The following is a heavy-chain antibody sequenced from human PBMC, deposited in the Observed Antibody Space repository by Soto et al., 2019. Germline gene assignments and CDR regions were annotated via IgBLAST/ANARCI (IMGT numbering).Heavy chain of an antibody. CDR1: GGCVSSGTYH. Sequence: SETLLLTCTVPGGCVSSGTYHWSLIWQRPGRRLVWIGYIHYSGSTTYNPSLKSRVNVSVDTSKNQFSRKLSSVTAADTAVYYCPRHYTVSEIFGVVINSAIDVWGQETTVTDSS. V-gene: IGHV4-61*01. CDR2: IHYSGST. D-gene: IGHD3-3*01. CDR3: PRHYTVSEIFGVVINSAIDV. J-gene: IGHJ6*01.